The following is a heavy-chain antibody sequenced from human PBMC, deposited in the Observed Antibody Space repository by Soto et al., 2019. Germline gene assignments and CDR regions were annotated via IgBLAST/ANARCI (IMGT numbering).Heavy chain of an antibody. CDR2: MNPNSGNT. CDR3: ARAYLKDYGDYEGWFDP. Sequence: QVQLVQSGAEVKKPGASVKVSCKASGYTFTSYDINWVRQAPGQGLEWMGWMNPNSGNTGYAQKFQGRVTMTRNTSISTAYMELSSLRSEDTAVYYCARAYLKDYGDYEGWFDPWGQGTLVTVSS. J-gene: IGHJ5*02. CDR1: GYTFTSYD. D-gene: IGHD4-17*01. V-gene: IGHV1-8*01.